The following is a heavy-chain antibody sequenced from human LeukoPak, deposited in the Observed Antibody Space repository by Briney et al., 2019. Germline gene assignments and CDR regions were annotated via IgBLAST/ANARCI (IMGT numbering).Heavy chain of an antibody. CDR1: GFTFSSYG. J-gene: IGHJ4*02. CDR2: ISYDGSNK. CDR3: IRGWYYFDY. D-gene: IGHD6-19*01. V-gene: IGHV3-30*03. Sequence: GGSLRLSCAASGFTFSSYGMHWVRQAPGEGLEWVAVISYDGSNKYYADSVKGRFTISRDNSKNTLYLQMSSLSAEDTAVYYCIRGWYYFDYWGQGTLVTVSS.